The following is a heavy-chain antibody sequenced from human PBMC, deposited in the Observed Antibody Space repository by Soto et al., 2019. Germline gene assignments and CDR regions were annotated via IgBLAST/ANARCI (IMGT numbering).Heavy chain of an antibody. CDR3: ARDRGTYYDSSGYSWFDH. J-gene: IGHJ5*02. Sequence: SVKVSCKASGGTFSSYAISWVRQAPGQGLEWMGGIIPIFGTANYAQKFQGRVTITADESTSTAYMEMSSLRSEDTAVYYCARDRGTYYDSSGYSWFDHWGQGTLVTVSS. V-gene: IGHV1-69*13. CDR2: IIPIFGTA. D-gene: IGHD3-22*01. CDR1: GGTFSSYA.